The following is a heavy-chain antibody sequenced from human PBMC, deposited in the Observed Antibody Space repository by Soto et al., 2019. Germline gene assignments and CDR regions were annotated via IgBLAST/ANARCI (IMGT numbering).Heavy chain of an antibody. CDR1: GGTFSSYA. Sequence: QVQLVQSGAEVKKPGSSVKVSCKASGGTFSSYAISWVRQAPGQGLEWMGGIIPIFGTANYAQKFQGRVTITADESTSTAYMERSSLRSEDTAVYYCARGRRELLRDAFDIWGQGTMVTVSS. J-gene: IGHJ3*02. D-gene: IGHD1-26*01. V-gene: IGHV1-69*01. CDR3: ARGRRELLRDAFDI. CDR2: IIPIFGTA.